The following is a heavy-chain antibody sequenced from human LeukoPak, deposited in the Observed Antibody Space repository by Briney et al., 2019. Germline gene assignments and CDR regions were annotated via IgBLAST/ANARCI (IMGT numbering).Heavy chain of an antibody. Sequence: GASVKVSCKASGYTFTGYYMHWVRQAPGQGLEWMGWINPNSGGTNYAQKFQGRVTMTRDTSISTAYMELSRLRSDDTAVYYCATDYHSSSWYALAYWGQGTLVTVSS. CDR3: ATDYHSSSWYALAY. V-gene: IGHV1-2*02. CDR2: INPNSGGT. D-gene: IGHD6-13*01. J-gene: IGHJ4*02. CDR1: GYTFTGYY.